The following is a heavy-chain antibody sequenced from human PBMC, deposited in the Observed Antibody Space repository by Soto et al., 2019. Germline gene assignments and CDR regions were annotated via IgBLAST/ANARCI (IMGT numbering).Heavy chain of an antibody. CDR1: GFTFDDYE. D-gene: IGHD6-13*01. J-gene: IGHJ5*01. Sequence: DARLVESGGGLVQHGSSLRLSCAASGFTFDDYEMHWVRQAAGKGLEWVSGVSWRGGGIEYADTVKGRFSIYRHNAKNSLYLQMNGLRIEDTALYDCAKARGSTSCVDSWGQGTLFTVSS. CDR2: VSWRGGGI. V-gene: IGHV3-9*01. CDR3: AKARGSTSCVDS.